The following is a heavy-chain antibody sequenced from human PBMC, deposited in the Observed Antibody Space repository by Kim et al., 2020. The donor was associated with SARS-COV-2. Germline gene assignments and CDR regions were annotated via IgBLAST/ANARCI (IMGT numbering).Heavy chain of an antibody. CDR2: ISIDGSVT. V-gene: IGHV3-74*01. J-gene: IGHJ4*02. D-gene: IGHD2-21*02. CDR3: AREVVTGNGGLKY. Sequence: GWSLRLSCAASGFTFSDYWMHWVRQTPGKGLVCVSRISIDGSVTTYADSVKGRFTISRDNAKNMLFLQMKSLRDEDTAVYYCAREVVTGNGGLKYWGQGTLVTVSS. CDR1: GFTFSDYW.